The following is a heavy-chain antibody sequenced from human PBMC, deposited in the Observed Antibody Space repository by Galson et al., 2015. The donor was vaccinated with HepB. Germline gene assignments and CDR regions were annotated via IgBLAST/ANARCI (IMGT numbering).Heavy chain of an antibody. V-gene: IGHV5-51*01. J-gene: IGHJ3*02. Sequence: QSGAEVKKPGESLKISCKGSGYSFTSYWIGWVRQMPGKGLEWMGIIYPGDSDTRYSPSFQGQVTISADKSISTAYLQWSSLKASDTAMYYCARFYYDSSGRKEDAFDIWGQGTMVTVSS. CDR2: IYPGDSDT. CDR3: ARFYYDSSGRKEDAFDI. CDR1: GYSFTSYW. D-gene: IGHD3-22*01.